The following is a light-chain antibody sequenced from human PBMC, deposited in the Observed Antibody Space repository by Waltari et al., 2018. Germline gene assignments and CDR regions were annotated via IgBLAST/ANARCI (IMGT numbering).Light chain of an antibody. V-gene: IGKV3-11*01. J-gene: IGKJ5*01. CDR1: QSVSSS. Sequence: EIVLTQSPATLSLSPGERATLSCRASQSVSSSLGWYQQRPGQAPRLLIYDASSRATGIPARFSGSGSGTDFTLTISSLEPEDFAVYYGQQRSKWPITFGQGTRLEIK. CDR2: DAS. CDR3: QQRSKWPIT.